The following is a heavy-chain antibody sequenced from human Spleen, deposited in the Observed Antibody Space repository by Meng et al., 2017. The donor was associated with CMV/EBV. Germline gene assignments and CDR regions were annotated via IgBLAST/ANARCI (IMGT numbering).Heavy chain of an antibody. D-gene: IGHD3-3*01. J-gene: IGHJ4*02. CDR2: IIPILSIT. CDR1: A. CDR3: ARALRGYSTYYDFWSGYYPFDY. V-gene: IGHV1-69*10. Sequence: AISWVRQTTGQGLEWMGGIIPILSITNYAQKFQGRITITADKFTSTAYMELSSLRSEDTAVYYCARALRGYSTYYDFWSGYYPFDYWGQGTLVTVSS.